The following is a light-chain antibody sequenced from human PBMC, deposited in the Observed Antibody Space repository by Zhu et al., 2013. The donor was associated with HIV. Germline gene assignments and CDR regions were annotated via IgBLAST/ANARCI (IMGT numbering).Light chain of an antibody. CDR1: SGDVGGYKY. J-gene: IGLJ3*02. CDR2: EVS. V-gene: IGLV2-14*01. CDR3: SSYTRMTTVV. Sequence: QSALTQPASVSGSLGQSITIPCTGTSGDVGGYKYVSWYQHHPGKAPKLILYEVSNRPSGLSNRFSGSKSGNTASLTIYGLQAEDEADYYCSSYTRMTTVVFGGGTKLTVL.